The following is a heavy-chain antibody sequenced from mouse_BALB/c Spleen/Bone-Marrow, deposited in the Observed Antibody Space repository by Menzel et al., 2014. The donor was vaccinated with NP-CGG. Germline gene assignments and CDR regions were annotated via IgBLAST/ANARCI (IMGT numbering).Heavy chain of an antibody. V-gene: IGHV5-12-1*01. CDR1: GFAFSSYD. Sequence: DVKLVESGGGLVKPGGSLKLSCAASGFAFSSYDMSWVRQTPEKRLEWVAYISSGGGNTYYPDTVNGRFTISRDNAKNTLYQQMSSLKSEDTAMYYCARHGSGYDWGQGTTLTVSS. CDR2: ISSGGGNT. J-gene: IGHJ2*01. D-gene: IGHD3-1*01. CDR3: ARHGSGYD.